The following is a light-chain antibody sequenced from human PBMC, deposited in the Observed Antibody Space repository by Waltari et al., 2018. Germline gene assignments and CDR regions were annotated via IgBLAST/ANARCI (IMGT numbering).Light chain of an antibody. J-gene: IGKJ5*01. CDR3: QQCYDVPIT. CDR1: QSVLYSSDNKNY. CDR2: WAS. V-gene: IGKV4-1*01. Sequence: DIVMTQSPDSLAVSLGERATINCKSSQSVLYSSDNKNYLGGYQQKLGQPPKVLTYWASSRESGGPARSSGSGSVTDFTLTIISLQAEDVAVYYCQQCYDVPITFGQGTRLEIK.